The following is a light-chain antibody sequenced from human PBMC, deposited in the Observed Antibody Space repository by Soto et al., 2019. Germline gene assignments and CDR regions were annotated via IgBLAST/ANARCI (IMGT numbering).Light chain of an antibody. V-gene: IGKV1-5*01. Sequence: DIQMTQSPSTLSASIGDRVNITCRASHSISTWLAWYQQKPGRAPKSLIYDASILESGVPSRFSGSGSGTEFTLTISSLQPDDLATYYCQQYNSFSWTFGQGTKVEI. CDR3: QQYNSFSWT. CDR2: DAS. J-gene: IGKJ1*01. CDR1: HSISTW.